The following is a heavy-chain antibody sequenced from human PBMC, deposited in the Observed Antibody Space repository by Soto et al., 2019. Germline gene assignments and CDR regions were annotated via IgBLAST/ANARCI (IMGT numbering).Heavy chain of an antibody. CDR2: ISYDGTNN. D-gene: IGHD3-22*01. J-gene: IGHJ6*02. CDR1: AFTFRSYA. CDR3: ARDRLYDSNTYYYKYGMDV. Sequence: PGGSLRLSCAASAFTFRSYAMYWVRQAPGKGLEWVTVISYDGTNNYYADSVKGRFTVSRDNSKNTLYLQMNSLRAEDTAVYYCARDRLYDSNTYYYKYGMDVWGHGTTVTVSS. V-gene: IGHV3-30-3*01.